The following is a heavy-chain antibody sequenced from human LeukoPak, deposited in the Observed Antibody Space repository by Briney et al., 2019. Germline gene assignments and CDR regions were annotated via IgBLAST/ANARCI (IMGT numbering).Heavy chain of an antibody. D-gene: IGHD2-2*01. CDR2: IYHSGST. V-gene: IGHV4-4*02. J-gene: IGHJ4*02. CDR3: ARGVSHYCSSTSCYAFDY. Sequence: PSETLSLTCVVSGGSISRSNWWSWVRQPPGKGLEWIGEIYHSGSTNYNPSLKSRVTISVDKSKNQFSLKLSSVTAADTAVYYCARGVSHYCSSTSCYAFDYWGQGTLVTVSS. CDR1: GGSISRSNW.